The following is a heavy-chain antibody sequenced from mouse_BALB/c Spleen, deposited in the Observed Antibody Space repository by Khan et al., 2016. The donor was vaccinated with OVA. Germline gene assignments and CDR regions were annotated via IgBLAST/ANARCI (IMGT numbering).Heavy chain of an antibody. V-gene: IGHV14-3*02. CDR1: GFNIKDTY. J-gene: IGHJ1*01. D-gene: IGHD2-3*01. CDR2: IAPANGNT. CDR3: ARPSYDPRDFEV. Sequence: VQLKQSGAELVKPGASVKLSCTASGFNIKDTYLHWAKQRPEQGLEWIGRIAPANGNTQYDPKFQGKATITSDTSSDTSYLQLNSLTSEDTAVYYCARPSYDPRDFEVWGAGTTVTVSS.